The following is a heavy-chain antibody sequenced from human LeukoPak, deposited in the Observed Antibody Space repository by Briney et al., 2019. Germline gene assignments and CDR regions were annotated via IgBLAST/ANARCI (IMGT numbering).Heavy chain of an antibody. CDR1: GGSISSYY. J-gene: IGHJ4*02. D-gene: IGHD7-27*01. V-gene: IGHV4-59*01. CDR3: ARDRRLTGDYFDY. CDR2: IYYSGST. Sequence: PSETLSLTCTVSGGSISSYYWSWIRQPPGKGLEWIGYIYYSGSTNYNPSLKSRVTISVDTSKNQFSLKLSSVTAADTAVYYCARDRRLTGDYFDYWGQGTLVTVSS.